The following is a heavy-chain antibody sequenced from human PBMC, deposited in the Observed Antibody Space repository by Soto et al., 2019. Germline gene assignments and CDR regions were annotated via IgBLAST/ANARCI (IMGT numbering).Heavy chain of an antibody. Sequence: SVKVSCKASGGTFSSYAISWVRQAPGQGLEWMGGIIPIFGTANYAQKFQGRVTITADESTSTAYMELSSLRSEDTAVYYCASHCSSTSCRTEDDCWGQGTLVNVS. CDR2: IIPIFGTA. J-gene: IGHJ4*02. CDR3: ASHCSSTSCRTEDDC. CDR1: GGTFSSYA. V-gene: IGHV1-69*13. D-gene: IGHD2-2*01.